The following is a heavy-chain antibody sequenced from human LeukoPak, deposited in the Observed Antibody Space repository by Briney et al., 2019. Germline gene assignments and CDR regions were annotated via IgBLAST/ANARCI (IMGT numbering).Heavy chain of an antibody. D-gene: IGHD3-22*01. J-gene: IGHJ4*02. CDR2: IYPDSGGT. CDR1: GYTFTGYY. Sequence: ASVKVSCKASGYTFTGYYIHWVRQAPGQGLEWMGWIYPDSGGTNYAQKFQGRVTMTRDTSISTAYMELSRLRSDDTAVYYCARDLQSSSGYYYVVGYWGQGTLVTVSS. CDR3: ARDLQSSSGYYYVVGY. V-gene: IGHV1-2*02.